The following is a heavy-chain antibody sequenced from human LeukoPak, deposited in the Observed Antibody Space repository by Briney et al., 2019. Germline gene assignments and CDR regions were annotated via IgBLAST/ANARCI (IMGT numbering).Heavy chain of an antibody. CDR3: ARDLVTTSVGFDY. CDR2: IKQDGSEK. J-gene: IGHJ4*02. CDR1: GFTFSSDW. D-gene: IGHD4-17*01. V-gene: IGHV3-7*01. Sequence: PGGSLRLSCAASGFTFSSDWMSWVRQAPGKGLEWVANIKQDGSEKYYVDSVKGRFTISRDNAKNSLYLQMNSLRAEDTAVYYCARDLVTTSVGFDYWGQGTLVTVSS.